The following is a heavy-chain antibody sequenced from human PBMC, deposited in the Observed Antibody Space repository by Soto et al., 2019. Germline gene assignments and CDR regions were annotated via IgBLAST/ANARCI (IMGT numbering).Heavy chain of an antibody. V-gene: IGHV4-34*01. CDR3: AIYSGYDLSNEY. CDR1: GGSFSGYY. J-gene: IGHJ4*02. CDR2: INHSGST. Sequence: PSETLSLTCAVYGGSFSGYYWSWIRQPPGKGLEWIGEINHSGSTNYNPSLKSRVTISVDTSKNQFSLKLSSVTAADTAVYYCAIYSGYDLSNEYWAQRTLVTVSA. D-gene: IGHD5-12*01.